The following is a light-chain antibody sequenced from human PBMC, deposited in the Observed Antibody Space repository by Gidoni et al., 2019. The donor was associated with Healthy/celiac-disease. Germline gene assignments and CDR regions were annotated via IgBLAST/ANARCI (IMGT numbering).Light chain of an antibody. CDR1: SSDVGGYNY. V-gene: IGLV2-14*01. CDR3: SSYTSSSTIERV. J-gene: IGLJ2*01. Sequence: QSSLTQPAAVSGSPGQSITISCTGTSSDVGGYNYVSWYQQHPGKAPNLMIYEVSNRPSGVSNRFSGSKSGNTASLTISGLQAEDEADYYCSSYTSSSTIERVFGGGTKLTVL. CDR2: EVS.